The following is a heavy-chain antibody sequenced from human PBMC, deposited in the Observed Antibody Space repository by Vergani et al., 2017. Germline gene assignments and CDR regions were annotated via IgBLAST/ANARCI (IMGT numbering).Heavy chain of an antibody. CDR1: GYTFTSYY. D-gene: IGHD2-2*01. CDR3: ARVDCSSTSCPYGMDV. J-gene: IGHJ6*02. V-gene: IGHV1-46*01. CDR2: INPSGDST. Sequence: QVQLVQSGAEVKKPGASVKVSCKASGYTFTSYYMHWVRQAPGQGLEWMGIINPSGDSTSYAQKFQGRVTMTRDTSTSTVYMELSSLRSEDTAVYYCARVDCSSTSCPYGMDVWGQGTTVTVSS.